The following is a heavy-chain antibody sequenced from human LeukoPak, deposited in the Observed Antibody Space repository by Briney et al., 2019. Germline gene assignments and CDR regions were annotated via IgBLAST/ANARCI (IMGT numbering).Heavy chain of an antibody. CDR1: GGSISSGGYY. J-gene: IGHJ6*03. Sequence: SQTLSLTCTVSGGSISSGGYYWSWIRQPPGKGLEWIGYIYHSGSTYYNPSLKSRVTISVDRSKNQFSLKPSSVTAADTAVYYCARGSPSYYYMDVWGKGTTVTVSS. V-gene: IGHV4-30-2*01. CDR3: ARGSPSYYYMDV. CDR2: IYHSGST.